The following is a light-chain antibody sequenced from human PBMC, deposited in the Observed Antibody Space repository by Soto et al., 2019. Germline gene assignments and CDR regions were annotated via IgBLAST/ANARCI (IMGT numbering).Light chain of an antibody. CDR3: QQYYNWPHT. CDR2: GAS. J-gene: IGKJ2*01. V-gene: IGKV3-15*01. CDR1: QNLSRN. Sequence: EMVMTQSPATLSVSPGERATLSCRASQNLSRNLAWYQQQPGQAPRLLTYGASTRATGIPARFSGSGSGTAFTLTISSLQSADFAVYYCQQYYNWPHTFGQGTKLEIK.